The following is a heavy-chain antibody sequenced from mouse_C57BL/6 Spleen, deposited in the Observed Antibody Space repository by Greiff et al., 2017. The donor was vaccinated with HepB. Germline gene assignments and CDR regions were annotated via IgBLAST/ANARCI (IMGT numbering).Heavy chain of an antibody. J-gene: IGHJ1*03. CDR1: GFSLTSYA. CDR2: IWTGGGT. D-gene: IGHD1-1*01. V-gene: IGHV2-9-1*01. Sequence: VKVVESGPGLVAPSQSLSITCTVSGFSLTSYAISWVRQPPGKGLEWLGVIWTGGGTNYNSALKSRLSISKDNSKSQVFLKMNSLQTDDTARYYCASSYYYGSSYFDVWGTGTTVTVSS. CDR3: ASSYYYGSSYFDV.